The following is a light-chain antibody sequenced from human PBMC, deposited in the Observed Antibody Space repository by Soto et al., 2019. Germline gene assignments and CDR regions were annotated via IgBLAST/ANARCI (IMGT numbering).Light chain of an antibody. V-gene: IGKV3-20*01. J-gene: IGKJ4*01. Sequence: EIVLTQSPGTLSLSPGERATLSCRASQSVSSTYLAWFQQKPGQAPRLLIFGASTRATGIPDRFSGSGSGTDFTLTISRLEPEDSAVYYCQRYGSSPVTFGGGTKVDIK. CDR1: QSVSSTY. CDR2: GAS. CDR3: QRYGSSPVT.